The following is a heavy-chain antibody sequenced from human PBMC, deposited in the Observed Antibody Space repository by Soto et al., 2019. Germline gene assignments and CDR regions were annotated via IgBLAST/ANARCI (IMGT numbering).Heavy chain of an antibody. J-gene: IGHJ6*02. CDR1: GYTFTSYG. CDR3: ARRLGAYYYGMDV. Sequence: ASVKVSCKASGYTFTSYGISWVRQAPGQGLEWMGWISTYNGNTNYAQKLQGRVTMTTDTSTNTAYMDLRSLTSDDTAVYFCARRLGAYYYGMDVWGQGTTVTVSS. V-gene: IGHV1-18*01. D-gene: IGHD3-16*01. CDR2: ISTYNGNT.